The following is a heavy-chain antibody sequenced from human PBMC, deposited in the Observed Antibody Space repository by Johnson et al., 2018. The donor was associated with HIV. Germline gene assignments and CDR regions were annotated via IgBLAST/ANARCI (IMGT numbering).Heavy chain of an antibody. Sequence: EVQLVESGGGVVRPGESLRLSCAASGFTFDDYGMSWVRQAPGKGLEWVSGINWNGGRTHYADSVKGRFTISRDNAKNSLYLQINSLRAEDTAIYYCAKGRDSGSRFLAGAFDIGGEGTMVTVSS. J-gene: IGHJ3*02. CDR3: AKGRDSGSRFLAGAFDI. D-gene: IGHD1-26*01. CDR1: GFTFDDYG. V-gene: IGHV3-20*04. CDR2: INWNGGRT.